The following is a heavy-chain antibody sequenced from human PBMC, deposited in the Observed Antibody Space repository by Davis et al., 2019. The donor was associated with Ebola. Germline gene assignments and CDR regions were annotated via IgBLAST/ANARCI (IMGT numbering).Heavy chain of an antibody. Sequence: GGSLRLSCAASGFTFSSYSMSWVRQAPGKGLEWVAYISLSSSTIYYADSVKGRFTISRDNAKNSLYLQMNSLRDEDTAVYYCACTIFGTIGNFDYWGQGTLVTVSS. CDR2: ISLSSSTI. CDR3: ACTIFGTIGNFDY. V-gene: IGHV3-48*02. D-gene: IGHD3-3*01. CDR1: GFTFSSYS. J-gene: IGHJ4*02.